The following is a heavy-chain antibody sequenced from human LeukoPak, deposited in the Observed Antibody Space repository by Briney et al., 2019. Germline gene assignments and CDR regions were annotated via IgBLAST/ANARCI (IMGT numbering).Heavy chain of an antibody. V-gene: IGHV4-59*08. CDR3: ARLFYNWNDGHYFDY. Sequence: SETLSLTCTVSGGSISSYHWSWIRQPPGKGLEWIGYIYYSGSTNYNPSLKSRVIISVDTSKNQFSLKLSSVTAADTAVYYCARLFYNWNDGHYFDYWGQGTLVTVSS. D-gene: IGHD1-1*01. CDR2: IYYSGST. J-gene: IGHJ4*02. CDR1: GGSISSYH.